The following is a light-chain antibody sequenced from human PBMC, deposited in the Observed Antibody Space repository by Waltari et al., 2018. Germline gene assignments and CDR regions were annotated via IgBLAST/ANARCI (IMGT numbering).Light chain of an antibody. J-gene: IGLJ2*01. Sequence: QSALTQPASVSGSPGQSITISCSGSTTDIGTYDYLSWYQQYPGKAPKLILYQCTIRPSGLSNRFSGSKSGNTASLTISGLQTDDEAIYYCSSYTDSTTVVFGGGTVVTVL. CDR3: SSYTDSTTVV. CDR1: TTDIGTYDY. CDR2: QCT. V-gene: IGLV2-14*01.